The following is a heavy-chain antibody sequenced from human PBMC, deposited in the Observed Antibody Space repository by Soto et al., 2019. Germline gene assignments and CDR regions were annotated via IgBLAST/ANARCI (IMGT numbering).Heavy chain of an antibody. J-gene: IGHJ4*02. Sequence: GGSLKLSCAASGFTVCSNYISLVRQAPGKGLEWVSVIYSGGSTYYADSVKGRFTISRHNSKNTLYLQMNSLRAEDTAVYYCARAHDFWSGYSYFDYWGQGTLVTVSS. CDR1: GFTVCSNY. D-gene: IGHD3-3*01. CDR3: ARAHDFWSGYSYFDY. CDR2: IYSGGST. V-gene: IGHV3-53*04.